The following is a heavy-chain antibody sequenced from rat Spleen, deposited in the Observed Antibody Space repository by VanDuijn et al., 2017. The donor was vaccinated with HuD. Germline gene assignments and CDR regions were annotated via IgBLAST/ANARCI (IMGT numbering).Heavy chain of an antibody. D-gene: IGHD1-10*01. J-gene: IGHJ2*01. Sequence: EVQLQESGPGLVKPSQSLSLTCSVTDYSITTNYWGWIRKFPGNKLEWMGYINNAGSTTYNPSLKSRISITRDTSKNQFFLQVNSVTTEDTATYYCARDNNYKAYWGQGVMVTVSS. CDR3: ARDNNYKAY. CDR2: INNAGST. V-gene: IGHV3-3*01. CDR1: DYSITTNY.